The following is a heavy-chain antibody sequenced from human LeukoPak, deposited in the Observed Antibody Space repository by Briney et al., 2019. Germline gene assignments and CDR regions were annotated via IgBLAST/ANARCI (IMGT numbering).Heavy chain of an antibody. J-gene: IGHJ4*02. CDR1: GFTFSSYS. CDR3: AKSSGSLFDY. D-gene: IGHD3-10*01. Sequence: QAGGSLRLSCAASGFTFSSYSMTWVRQAPGKGLEWVSYIDRYSSTIYYADSVKGRFAISRDNAQNSLYLQMNSLRAEDTAVYYCAKSSGSLFDYWGQGTLVTVSS. CDR2: IDRYSSTI. V-gene: IGHV3-48*01.